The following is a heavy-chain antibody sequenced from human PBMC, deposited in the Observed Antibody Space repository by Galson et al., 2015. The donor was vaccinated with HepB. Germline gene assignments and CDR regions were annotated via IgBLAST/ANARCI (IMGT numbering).Heavy chain of an antibody. J-gene: IGHJ4*02. CDR2: TYYRPKWYD. CDR1: GDSVSSNSAA. Sequence: CAISGDSVSSNSAAWDWIRQSPSRGLEWLGRTYYRPKWYDDYAVSVKGRITINPDTSKNQFSLQLNSVTPEDTAVYFCAREASDGHLFDYWGQGTLVTVSS. CDR3: AREASDGHLFDY. V-gene: IGHV6-1*01.